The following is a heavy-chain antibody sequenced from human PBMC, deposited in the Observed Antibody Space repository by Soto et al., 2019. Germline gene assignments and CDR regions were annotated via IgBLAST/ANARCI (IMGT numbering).Heavy chain of an antibody. D-gene: IGHD3-22*01. Sequence: SVKVSCKASGGTFSSYAISWVRQAPGQGLEWMGGIIPIFGTANYAQKFQGRVTITADESTSTAYMELSSLRSEDTAVYYCAREPHTDYYDNSGSNYWGQGTLVTVSS. J-gene: IGHJ4*02. CDR2: IIPIFGTA. CDR3: AREPHTDYYDNSGSNY. CDR1: GGTFSSYA. V-gene: IGHV1-69*13.